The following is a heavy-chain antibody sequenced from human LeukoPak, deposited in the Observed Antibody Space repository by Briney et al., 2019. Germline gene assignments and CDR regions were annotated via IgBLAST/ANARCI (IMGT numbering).Heavy chain of an antibody. D-gene: IGHD3-22*01. J-gene: IGHJ4*02. V-gene: IGHV4-59*01. CDR1: GGSISSYY. CDR2: IYYSGST. CDR3: ARGYYYDSSGYWPTD. Sequence: PSETLSLTCTVSGGSISSYYWSWIRQPPGKGLEWIGYIYYSGSTNYNPSLKSRVTISVDTSKNQFSLKLSSVTAADTAVYYCARGYYYDSSGYWPTDWGQGTLVTVSS.